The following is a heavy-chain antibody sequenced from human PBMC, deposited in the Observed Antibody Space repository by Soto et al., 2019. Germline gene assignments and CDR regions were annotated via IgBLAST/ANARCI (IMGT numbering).Heavy chain of an antibody. CDR3: ASGVGFGYHYYKIAL. J-gene: IGHJ6*02. V-gene: IGHV4-61*01. Sequence: PWETLALSCTVSGDSVTSVSDYWSWIRQPPGKGLEWIGYIYYSGSADYNPSLGSRVTISIDTSKNQFSLKLTSVTAADTAVYYCASGVGFGYHYYKIALRGQRTTGVVSS. D-gene: IGHD1-26*01. CDR2: IYYSGSA. CDR1: GDSVTSVSDY.